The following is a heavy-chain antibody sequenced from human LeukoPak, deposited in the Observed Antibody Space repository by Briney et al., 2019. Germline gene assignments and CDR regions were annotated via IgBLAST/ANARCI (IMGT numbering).Heavy chain of an antibody. Sequence: PSETLSLTCAVYGGSFRGYYWSWIRQPPGKGPEWIGEINHSRSTNYNPSLKSRVTISVDTSKNQFSLKLSSVTAADTAVYYCARVLYSSGWLGTSDAFDIWGQGTMVTVSS. CDR3: ARVLYSSGWLGTSDAFDI. J-gene: IGHJ3*02. CDR1: GGSFRGYY. V-gene: IGHV4-34*01. CDR2: INHSRST. D-gene: IGHD6-19*01.